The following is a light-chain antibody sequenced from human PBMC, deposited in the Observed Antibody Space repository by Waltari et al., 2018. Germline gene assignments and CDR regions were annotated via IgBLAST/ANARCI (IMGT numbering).Light chain of an antibody. CDR2: DAS. J-gene: IGKJ4*01. Sequence: EIVLTQSPATLSLSPGERATLSCRASQSVSSYLAWYQQKPGQAPRLLIYDASNRATGITARFSGSGSGTDFTLTISSLEHEDFAVYYCQQRSNWLTFGGGTKVEIK. CDR1: QSVSSY. CDR3: QQRSNWLT. V-gene: IGKV3-11*01.